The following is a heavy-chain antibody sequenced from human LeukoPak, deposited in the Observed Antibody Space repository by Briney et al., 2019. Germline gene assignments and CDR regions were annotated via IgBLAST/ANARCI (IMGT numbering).Heavy chain of an antibody. Sequence: GGSLRLSCAASGFTFSSYAMSWVRQAPGKGLEWVSAISGSTYYADSVKGRFTISRDNSKNTLYLQMNSLRAEDTAVYYCATNYGYFDYWGQGTLVTVSS. CDR3: ATNYGYFDY. V-gene: IGHV3-23*01. CDR1: GFTFSSYA. CDR2: ISGST. D-gene: IGHD4-17*01. J-gene: IGHJ4*02.